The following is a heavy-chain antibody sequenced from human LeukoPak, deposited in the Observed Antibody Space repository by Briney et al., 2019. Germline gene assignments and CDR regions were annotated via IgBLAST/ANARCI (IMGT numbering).Heavy chain of an antibody. D-gene: IGHD3-22*01. CDR2: ISWNSGSI. V-gene: IGHV3-9*01. CDR3: AKGAGMSYYYDSSGYHTPSHYFDY. Sequence: GGSLRLSCAASGFTFDDYAMHWVRQAPGKGLEWVSGISWNSGSIGYADSVKGRFTISRDNAKNSLYLQMNSLRAEDTALYYCAKGAGMSYYYDSSGYHTPSHYFDYWGQGTLVTVSS. CDR1: GFTFDDYA. J-gene: IGHJ4*02.